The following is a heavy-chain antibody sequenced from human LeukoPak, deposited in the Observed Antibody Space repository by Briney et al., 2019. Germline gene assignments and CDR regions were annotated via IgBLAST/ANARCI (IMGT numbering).Heavy chain of an antibody. CDR2: IRYDESNK. CDR1: GFTFSSYG. CDR3: AKDRCSNGIGCYYYYMEV. Sequence: LPGGSLRLSCAASGFTFSSYGMHWVRQAPGKGLEWVAFIRYDESNKYYADSVKGRFTISRDNSKNTLYLQMNSLRTEDTAVYYCAKDRCSNGIGCYYYYMEVWGKGTTVTISS. V-gene: IGHV3-30*02. J-gene: IGHJ6*03. D-gene: IGHD2-8*01.